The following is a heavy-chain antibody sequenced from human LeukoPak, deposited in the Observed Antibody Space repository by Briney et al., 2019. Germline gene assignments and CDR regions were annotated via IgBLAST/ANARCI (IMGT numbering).Heavy chain of an antibody. CDR3: ARGSSSDWPFDY. Sequence: ASVKVSCKASGYTFTFYAMHWVRQAPGQGPEWMGWLNTVNGNTKYSQKFQGRVTITRDTSATTAYMELSSLTSEDTAVYYSARGSSSDWPFDYWGQGTLVTVSS. J-gene: IGHJ4*02. CDR1: GYTFTFYA. V-gene: IGHV1-3*04. D-gene: IGHD6-19*01. CDR2: LNTVNGNT.